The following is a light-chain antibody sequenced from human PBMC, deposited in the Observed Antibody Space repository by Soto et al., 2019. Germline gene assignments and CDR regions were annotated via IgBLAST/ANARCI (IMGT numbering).Light chain of an antibody. CDR2: DTS. J-gene: IGKJ1*01. CDR1: QSVSRYY. V-gene: IGKV3-20*01. Sequence: EVVLTQSPGTLSLSPGERATLSCRASQSVSRYYLGWYQQKPGQAPRLFIYDTSSRATGIPDRFSGSGSGTDFTLTISRLEPEDFAVYYCQQYGSSWTFGQ. CDR3: QQYGSSWT.